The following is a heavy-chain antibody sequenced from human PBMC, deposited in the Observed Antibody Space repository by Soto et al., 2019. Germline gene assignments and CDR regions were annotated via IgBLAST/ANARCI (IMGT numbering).Heavy chain of an antibody. J-gene: IGHJ6*04. D-gene: IGHD3-3*01. Sequence: QVQLQESGPGLVKPSETLSLTCAVSGGSITHYYWAWIRQPPGQGLEWIGYIYNSVNTKYNPSLMRKGTILLSTSKRRISLSLSAATASAAAVYYCARDFIGVLTDSRFPGGMDVWGRGSTVTVSS. CDR3: ARDFIGVLTDSRFPGGMDV. CDR1: GGSITHYY. V-gene: IGHV4-59*01. CDR2: IYNSVNT.